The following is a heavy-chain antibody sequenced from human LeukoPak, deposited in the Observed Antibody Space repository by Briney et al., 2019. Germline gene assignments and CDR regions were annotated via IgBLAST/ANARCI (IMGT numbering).Heavy chain of an antibody. Sequence: SETLSLTCTVSGGPINGYYSNWVRQPPGKGLKWIGCIHFSGTMHYNPSLESRVSFSVDTSKNQFSLKLTSVTAADTAVYYCARGTDSSKVGFWGQGTLVTVSS. J-gene: IGHJ4*02. D-gene: IGHD6-13*01. V-gene: IGHV4-59*01. CDR2: IHFSGTM. CDR3: ARGTDSSKVGF. CDR1: GGPINGYY.